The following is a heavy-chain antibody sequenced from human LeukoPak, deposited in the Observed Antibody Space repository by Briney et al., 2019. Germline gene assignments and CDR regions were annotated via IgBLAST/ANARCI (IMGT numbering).Heavy chain of an antibody. D-gene: IGHD1-1*01. J-gene: IGHJ4*02. CDR1: GFTFSSYW. CDR2: IKQDGSEK. Sequence: PGGSLRLSCAASGFTFSSYWMSWVRQAPGKGLEWVANIKQDGSEKYYVDSVKGRFTISRDNAKNTLYLQMNSLRAEDTAVYYCAPEPWYNWNDTDFDYWGQGTLVTVSS. CDR3: APEPWYNWNDTDFDY. V-gene: IGHV3-7*01.